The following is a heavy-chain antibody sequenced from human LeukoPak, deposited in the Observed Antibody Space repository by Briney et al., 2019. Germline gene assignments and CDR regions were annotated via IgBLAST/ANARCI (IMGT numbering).Heavy chain of an antibody. CDR3: AKDLQLRYFDWLPPPYYYYYGMDV. CDR1: GFTFSSYG. Sequence: GGSLRLSCAASGFTFSSYGMHWVRQAPGKGLEWVAFIRYDGSNKYYADSVKGRLTISRDNPKNTLYLQMNSLRAEDTAVYYCAKDLQLRYFDWLPPPYYYYYGMDVWGQGTTVTVSS. CDR2: IRYDGSNK. J-gene: IGHJ6*02. D-gene: IGHD3-9*01. V-gene: IGHV3-30*02.